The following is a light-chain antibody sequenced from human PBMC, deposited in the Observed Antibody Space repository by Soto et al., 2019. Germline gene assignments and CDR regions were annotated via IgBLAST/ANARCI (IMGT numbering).Light chain of an antibody. J-gene: IGKJ4*01. CDR3: QQYDNLPLT. CDR2: DAS. Sequence: DIQMTQSPSSLSASVGDRVTITCQASQDISIYLNWYQQKPGKAPKLLIYDASNLETGVPSRFSGSGSGTDFTFTISSLQPEDIATYYCQQYDNLPLTFGGGTKVDI. V-gene: IGKV1-33*01. CDR1: QDISIY.